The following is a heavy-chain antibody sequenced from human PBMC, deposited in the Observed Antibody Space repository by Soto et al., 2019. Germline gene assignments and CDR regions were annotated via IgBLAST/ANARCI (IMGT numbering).Heavy chain of an antibody. V-gene: IGHV4-59*01. CDR3: ARDLKEYCSDGKCNWFDP. J-gene: IGHJ5*02. D-gene: IGHD2-15*01. CDR1: GASITTYY. Sequence: TSETLSLTCTVSGASITTYYWSWIRQPPGKGLEWIGYISYSGSTDYNPSLKSRVTISFDASKNQISLQVRSATAADAAVYYCARDLKEYCSDGKCNWFDPWGQGTLVTV. CDR2: ISYSGST.